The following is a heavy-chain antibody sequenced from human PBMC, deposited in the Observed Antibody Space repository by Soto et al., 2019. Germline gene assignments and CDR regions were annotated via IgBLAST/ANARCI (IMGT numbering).Heavy chain of an antibody. CDR2: INAGNGNT. V-gene: IGHV1-3*01. D-gene: IGHD3-10*01. CDR3: ARVREFSETLFDY. J-gene: IGHJ4*02. Sequence: ASVKVSRQATGYTFTSYALHWVRQAPAQRLAWMGWINAGNGNTKYSQKFQGKDTITRDTYASTTYMDVGSVRSEYTAVYYCARVREFSETLFDYWGQGTLVTVSS. CDR1: GYTFTSYA.